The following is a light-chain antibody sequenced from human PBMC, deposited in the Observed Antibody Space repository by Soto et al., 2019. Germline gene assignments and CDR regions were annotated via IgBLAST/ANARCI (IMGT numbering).Light chain of an antibody. V-gene: IGKV3-11*01. CDR2: NAS. J-gene: IGKJ3*01. CDR3: PQRSYWEFT. CDR1: ESVRSY. Sequence: ETVLTQSPATLSLSPGDRATLSCRASESVRSYLAWYQQKPGQAPRLLIYNASKRATGIPARFSGSGSGTGFALTASTLEPDDFSIYYCPQRSYWEFTFGLGTRVHIE.